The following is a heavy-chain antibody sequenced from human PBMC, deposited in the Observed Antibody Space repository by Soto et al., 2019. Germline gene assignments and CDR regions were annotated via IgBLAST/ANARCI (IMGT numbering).Heavy chain of an antibody. D-gene: IGHD2-8*01. J-gene: IGHJ6*02. CDR2: ISGYNGDT. V-gene: IGHV1-18*01. Sequence: QGQLVQSGPEAKKPGASVKVSCKASGYTFSRYGISWVRQAPGQGLEWMGWISGYNGDTKYAQKVQGRVTMTIDTPTYTAYMELRSLTSDDPAIYYCAKNGQPPYYYYGMDVWGQGTTVTVSS. CDR3: AKNGQPPYYYYGMDV. CDR1: GYTFSRYG.